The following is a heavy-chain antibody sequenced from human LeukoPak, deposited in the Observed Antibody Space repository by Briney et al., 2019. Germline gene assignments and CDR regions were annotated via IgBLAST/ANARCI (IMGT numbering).Heavy chain of an antibody. D-gene: IGHD6-13*01. CDR3: AREGEEQQLALYYFDY. Sequence: SVKVSCKASGGTFSSYASSWVRQAPGQGLEWMGGIIPIFGTANYAQKFQGRVTITADESTSTAYMELSSLRSEDTAVYYCAREGEEQQLALYYFDYWGQGTLVTVSS. CDR2: IIPIFGTA. J-gene: IGHJ4*02. CDR1: GGTFSSYA. V-gene: IGHV1-69*01.